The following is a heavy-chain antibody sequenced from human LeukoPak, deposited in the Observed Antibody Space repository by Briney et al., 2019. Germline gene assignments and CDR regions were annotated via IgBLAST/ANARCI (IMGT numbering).Heavy chain of an antibody. D-gene: IGHD3-10*01. V-gene: IGHV3-30*02. CDR2: IRYDGSSK. CDR3: AKQGSYCVDC. J-gene: IGHJ4*02. CDR1: GFTFSNYN. Sequence: GGSLRLSCAASGFTFSNYNIHWVRQAPGKGLEWVSFIRYDGSSKYFADSVKGRFTISRDNSQNTLYLLMNSLRPEDAAVYYCAKQGSYCVDCWGQGTLVTVSS.